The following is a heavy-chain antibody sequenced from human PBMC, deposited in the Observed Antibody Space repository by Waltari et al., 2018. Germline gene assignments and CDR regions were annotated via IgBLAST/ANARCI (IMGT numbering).Heavy chain of an antibody. CDR2: FDPEDGET. D-gene: IGHD2-8*01. V-gene: IGHV1-24*01. Sequence: QVQLVQSGAEVKKPGASVKVSCKVSGYTLTELSMPWVRQAPGKGLEWMGGFDPEDGETIYAQKFQGRVTMTEDTSTDTAYMELSSLRSEDTAVYYCATVSRYCTNGVCYWYFDLWGRGTLVTVSS. J-gene: IGHJ2*01. CDR1: GYTLTELS. CDR3: ATVSRYCTNGVCYWYFDL.